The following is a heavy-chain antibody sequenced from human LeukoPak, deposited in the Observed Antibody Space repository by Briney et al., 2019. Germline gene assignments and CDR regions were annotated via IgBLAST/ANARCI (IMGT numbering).Heavy chain of an antibody. CDR2: ISSSSSYI. Sequence: GGSLRLSCAASGFTFSSYSMNWVRQAPGKGLEWVSSISSSSSYIYYADSVKGRFTISRDNAKNLLYLQMNSLRAEDTAVYYCARDPYSSSSDDPYYFDYWGQGTLVTVSS. J-gene: IGHJ4*02. V-gene: IGHV3-21*01. CDR1: GFTFSSYS. D-gene: IGHD6-6*01. CDR3: ARDPYSSSSDDPYYFDY.